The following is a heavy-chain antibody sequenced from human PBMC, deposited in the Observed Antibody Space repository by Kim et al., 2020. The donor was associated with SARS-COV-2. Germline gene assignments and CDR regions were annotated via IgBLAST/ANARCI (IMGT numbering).Heavy chain of an antibody. CDR2: ISSGGTYT. CDR3: ARVRSDSYGRDYYGMVV. V-gene: IGHV3-21*01. CDR1: GLGFSSDN. D-gene: IGHD6-25*01. J-gene: IGHJ6*04. Sequence: GGSLRLSCAAAGLGFSSDNMSWVRQAPGKGLEWVSYISSGGTYTYYADAVKGRFTISRDNVKKSLYLQLNSLRAEDTATYYCARVRSDSYGRDYYGMVVWGEGPAVTVSS.